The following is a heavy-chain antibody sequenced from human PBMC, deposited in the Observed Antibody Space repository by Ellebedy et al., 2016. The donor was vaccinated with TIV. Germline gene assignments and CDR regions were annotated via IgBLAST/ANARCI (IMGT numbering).Heavy chain of an antibody. CDR1: GFTFSSYW. J-gene: IGHJ6*03. V-gene: IGHV3-7*01. CDR3: ARDNNSTPYYYYYMDV. Sequence: GGSLRLXXAASGFTFSSYWMSWVRQAPGKGLEWVANIKQDGSEKYYVDSVKGRFTISRDNAKNSLYLQMNSLRAEDTAVYYCARDNNSTPYYYYYMDVWGKGTTVTVSS. D-gene: IGHD2/OR15-2a*01. CDR2: IKQDGSEK.